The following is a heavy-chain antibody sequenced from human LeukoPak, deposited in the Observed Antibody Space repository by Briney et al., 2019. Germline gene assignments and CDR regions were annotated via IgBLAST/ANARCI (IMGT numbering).Heavy chain of an antibody. D-gene: IGHD2-15*01. V-gene: IGHV3-7*01. CDR2: IKQDGSEK. Sequence: GGSLRLSCAASGFTFSTYWMSWVRQAPGKGLEWVAEIKQDGSEKHYVDSVKGRFTVSRDNAKNSLYLQMNSVRAEDTAMYYCVRDPHCSGGSCYSVGFDYWGQGVLVTVSS. CDR1: GFTFSTYW. CDR3: VRDPHCSGGSCYSVGFDY. J-gene: IGHJ4*02.